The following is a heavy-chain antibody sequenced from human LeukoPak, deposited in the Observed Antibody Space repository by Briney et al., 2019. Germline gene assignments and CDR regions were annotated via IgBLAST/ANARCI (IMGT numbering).Heavy chain of an antibody. J-gene: IGHJ4*02. CDR3: ARDVYHFWSGFDY. CDR2: IYYSGTT. V-gene: IGHV4-59*01. D-gene: IGHD3-3*01. Sequence: SETLSLTCTVSGDSISSYYWSWLRQPPGKGLEWIGYIYYSGTTNYNPSLKSRVTISVDTSKNQFSLKLSSVIAADTAVYYCARDVYHFWSGFDYWGQGTLVTVSS. CDR1: GDSISSYY.